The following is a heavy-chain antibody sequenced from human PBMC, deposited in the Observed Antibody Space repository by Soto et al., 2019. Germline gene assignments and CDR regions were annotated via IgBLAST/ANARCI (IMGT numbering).Heavy chain of an antibody. J-gene: IGHJ4*02. V-gene: IGHV3-72*01. CDR1: GFTFSDHY. Sequence: PGGSLRVSCAASGFTFSDHYMDWVRQAPGKGLEWVGRIRNRPNSYTTQYAASVKGRFAVLRDDSENLVYLQMNDLKTEDTAVYYCVRDWGRGFYFDYSGQGAQVTGSS. CDR2: IRNRPNSYTT. CDR3: VRDWGRGFYFDY. D-gene: IGHD7-27*01.